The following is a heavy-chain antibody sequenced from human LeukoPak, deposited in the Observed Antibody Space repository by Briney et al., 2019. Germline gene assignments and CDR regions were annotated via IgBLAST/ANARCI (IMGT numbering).Heavy chain of an antibody. Sequence: ASVKVSFKASGYTFTIYDINWVRQAPGQGLEWMGWMNPNSGNTGYAQKFQDRVTMTRNTSISTAYMELSSLRSDDTAVYYCARGHHNSNWDLFDYWGQGTLVTVPS. CDR1: GYTFTIYD. J-gene: IGHJ4*02. CDR3: ARGHHNSNWDLFDY. D-gene: IGHD6-13*01. V-gene: IGHV1-8*01. CDR2: MNPNSGNT.